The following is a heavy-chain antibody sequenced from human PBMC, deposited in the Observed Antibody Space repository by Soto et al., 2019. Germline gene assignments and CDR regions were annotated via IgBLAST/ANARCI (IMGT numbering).Heavy chain of an antibody. Sequence: ASVKVSCKASGYTFTSYGISWVRQAPGQGLEWMGWISAYNGNTNYAQKLQGRVTMTTDTSTSTAYMELRSLGSDDTAVYYCARDGIALRGNDDAFDIWGQGTMVTVSS. V-gene: IGHV1-18*01. CDR2: ISAYNGNT. J-gene: IGHJ3*02. D-gene: IGHD6-13*01. CDR1: GYTFTSYG. CDR3: ARDGIALRGNDDAFDI.